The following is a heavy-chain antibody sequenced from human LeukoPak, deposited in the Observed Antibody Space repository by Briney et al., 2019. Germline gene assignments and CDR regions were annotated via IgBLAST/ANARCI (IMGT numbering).Heavy chain of an antibody. V-gene: IGHV3-21*01. J-gene: IGHJ4*02. Sequence: GGSLRLSCAASGFTFSSNYMNWVRQAPGKGLEWVASISSSSSNIYYADSVKGRFTISRDNAKNSLYLQMNSLSAEDTAVYYCARDLRPIAAAGGYWGQGTLVTVSS. CDR1: GFTFSSNY. CDR2: ISSSSSNI. D-gene: IGHD6-13*01. CDR3: ARDLRPIAAAGGY.